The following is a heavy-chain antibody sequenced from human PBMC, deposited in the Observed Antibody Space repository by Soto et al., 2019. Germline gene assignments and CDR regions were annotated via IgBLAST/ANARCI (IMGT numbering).Heavy chain of an antibody. CDR3: ARVGYYYDSSGYFTFDY. Sequence: SETLSLTCTVSGGSISSYYWSWIRQPPGKGLEWIGCIYYSGSTNYNPSLKSRVTISVDTSKNQFSLKLSSVTAADTAVYYCARVGYYYDSSGYFTFDYWGQGTLVTVSS. D-gene: IGHD3-22*01. CDR2: IYYSGST. J-gene: IGHJ4*02. CDR1: GGSISSYY. V-gene: IGHV4-59*01.